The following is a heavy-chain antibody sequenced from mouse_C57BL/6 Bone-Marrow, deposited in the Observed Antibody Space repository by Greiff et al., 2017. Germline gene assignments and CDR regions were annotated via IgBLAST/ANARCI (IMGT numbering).Heavy chain of an antibody. Sequence: EVKLEESGPELVKPGASVKIPCKASGYTFTDYNMDWVKQSHGKSLEWIGDINPNNGGTIYNQKFKGKATLTVDKSSSTAYMELRSLTSEDTAVYYCARRRGDGYFYAMDYWGQGTSVTVSS. CDR2: INPNNGGT. CDR1: GYTFTDYN. CDR3: ARRRGDGYFYAMDY. V-gene: IGHV1-18*01. J-gene: IGHJ4*01. D-gene: IGHD2-3*01.